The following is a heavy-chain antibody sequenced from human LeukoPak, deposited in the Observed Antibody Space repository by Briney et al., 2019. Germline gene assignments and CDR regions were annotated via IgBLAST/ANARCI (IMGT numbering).Heavy chain of an antibody. CDR3: ARRKREMATIEDAFDI. Sequence: SGGSLRLSCAASGFTFSDYYMSWIRQAPGKGLEWVSYISSSGSTIYYADSVKGRFTISRDNAKNSLYLQMNSLRAEDTAVYYCARRKREMATIEDAFDIWGQGTMVTVSS. V-gene: IGHV3-11*01. CDR1: GFTFSDYY. CDR2: ISSSGSTI. J-gene: IGHJ3*02. D-gene: IGHD5-24*01.